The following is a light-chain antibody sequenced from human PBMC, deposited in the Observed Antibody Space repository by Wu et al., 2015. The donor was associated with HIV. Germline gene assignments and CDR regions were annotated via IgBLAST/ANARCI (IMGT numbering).Light chain of an antibody. J-gene: IGKJ2*03. CDR1: QSVSSD. Sequence: EILMTQSPATLSVSPGERATLSCRASQSVSSDLAWYQQKPGQAPRLLIYGASIRATGIPARFSGQWVWDESSLSPSTACSLKILSVYYCQQYGSSPPYSFGPGDRSWRSN. V-gene: IGKV3-15*01. CDR3: QQYGSSPPYS. CDR2: GAS.